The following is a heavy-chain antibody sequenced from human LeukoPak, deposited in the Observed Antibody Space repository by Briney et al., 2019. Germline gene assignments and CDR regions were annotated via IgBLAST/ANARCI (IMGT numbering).Heavy chain of an antibody. CDR2: ISSGGTYI. V-gene: IGHV3-21*01. J-gene: IGHJ4*02. CDR1: GFTFDTYP. Sequence: GGSLRLSCAPSGFTFDTYPMTCVRQAPGKAREWVSSISSGGTYIYYAASVRGRSTISRDNNKNFLYPQLSTLRAEDTAVYYCARDRPTGRSRGVVVQWGQGTLVTVSS. CDR3: ARDRPTGRSRGVVVQ. D-gene: IGHD2-15*01.